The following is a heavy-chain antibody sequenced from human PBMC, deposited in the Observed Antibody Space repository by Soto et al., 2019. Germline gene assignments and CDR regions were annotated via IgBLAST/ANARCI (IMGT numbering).Heavy chain of an antibody. J-gene: IGHJ6*03. CDR1: GVTFSSFS. CDR2: ILSSSGSI. CDR3: ARESGQQLDRSGFYYYYMDV. V-gene: IGHV3-21*01. Sequence: EVQLVESGGGLVKPGGSLTLSCEASGVTFSSFSFNWVRQAPGKGLEWVSFILSSSGSIYYADSVKGRLTISRDNAKNSPNLQMNSLKDEDTAVYYCARESGQQLDRSGFYYYYMDVWGKGTTVTVSS. D-gene: IGHD6-13*01.